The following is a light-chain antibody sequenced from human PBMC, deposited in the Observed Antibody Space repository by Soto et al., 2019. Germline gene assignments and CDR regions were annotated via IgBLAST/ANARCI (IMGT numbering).Light chain of an antibody. CDR2: SAS. CDR1: QGIRSY. V-gene: IGKV1-9*01. J-gene: IGKJ1*01. Sequence: DIQLTQSPSFLSASIGDRVTITCRATQGIRSYLAWYQQEPGKAPKLLIYSASTLQRGVPSRFSGSASGTEFALTISSLQPEDFATYYCQQLNTYPRTFGQGTKVEI. CDR3: QQLNTYPRT.